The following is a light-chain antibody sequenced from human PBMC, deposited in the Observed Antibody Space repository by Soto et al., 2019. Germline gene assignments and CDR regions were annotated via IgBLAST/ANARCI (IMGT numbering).Light chain of an antibody. CDR3: QQYGSAPQGT. CDR2: GAS. J-gene: IGKJ5*01. CDR1: QSVSSSY. V-gene: IGKV3-20*01. Sequence: EIVLTQSPGTLSLSPGERATLSCRASQSVSSSYLSWYQQKPGQAPRLLIYGASSRATGIPDRLSGSGSGTDFTLTISRLEPEDFAVYYCQQYGSAPQGTFGQGTRLEIK.